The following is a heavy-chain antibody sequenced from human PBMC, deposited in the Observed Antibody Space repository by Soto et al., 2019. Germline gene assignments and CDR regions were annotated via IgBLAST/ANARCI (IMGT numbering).Heavy chain of an antibody. CDR3: ARLARLGEFPDNYYYGMDV. J-gene: IGHJ6*02. CDR2: INPSGGST. CDR1: GYTFTSYY. V-gene: IGHV1-46*01. D-gene: IGHD3-16*01. Sequence: GASVKVSCKASGYTFTSYYMHWVRQAPGQGLEWMGIINPSGGSTSYAQKFQGRVTMTRDTSTSTVYMELSSLRSEDTAVYYCARLARLGEFPDNYYYGMDVWGQGTTVTVSS.